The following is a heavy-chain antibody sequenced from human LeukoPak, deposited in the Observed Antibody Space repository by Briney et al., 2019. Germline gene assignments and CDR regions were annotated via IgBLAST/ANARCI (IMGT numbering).Heavy chain of an antibody. CDR2: ISSGGGST. CDR3: AKDLGDSGWYFDY. D-gene: IGHD6-19*01. V-gene: IGHV3-23*01. J-gene: IGHJ4*02. Sequence: GGSLRLSCAASGFTFSSYGMNWVRQAPGKGLEWVSAISSGGGSTYYADSVKGRFTISRDNSKNTLYLQMNSLRAEDTAVYYCAKDLGDSGWYFDYWGQGTLVTVSS. CDR1: GFTFSSYG.